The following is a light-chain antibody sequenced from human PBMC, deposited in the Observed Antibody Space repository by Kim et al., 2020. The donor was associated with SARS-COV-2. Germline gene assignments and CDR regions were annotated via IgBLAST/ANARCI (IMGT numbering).Light chain of an antibody. CDR1: QYVSRSY. Sequence: PVSRATLSCRASQYVSRSYVAWYQQKPGPSPRLLIYAASRRATGIPDRFSGSGSGTEFTLTISRLEPEDVAVYFCQQYGTSLPFTFGGGTKVDIK. J-gene: IGKJ4*01. CDR2: AAS. V-gene: IGKV3-20*01. CDR3: QQYGTSLPFT.